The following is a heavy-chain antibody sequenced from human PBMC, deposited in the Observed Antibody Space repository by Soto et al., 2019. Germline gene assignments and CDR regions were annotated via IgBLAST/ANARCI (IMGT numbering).Heavy chain of an antibody. V-gene: IGHV4-34*01. D-gene: IGHD7-27*01. CDR1: GGSFSGYY. CDR3: ARAPWGFDY. CDR2: INHSGST. Sequence: PSETLSLTCAVYGGSFSGYYWSWIRQPPGKGLEWIGEINHSGSTNYNPSLKSRVTISVDTSKNQFSLKLSSVTAADTAVYYCARAPWGFDYWGQGTLVTVSS. J-gene: IGHJ4*02.